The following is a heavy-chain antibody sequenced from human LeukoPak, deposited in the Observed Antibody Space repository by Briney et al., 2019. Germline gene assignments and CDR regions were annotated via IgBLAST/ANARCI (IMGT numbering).Heavy chain of an antibody. D-gene: IGHD3-10*01. CDR1: GFSVSSNY. V-gene: IGHV3-53*01. CDR2: ISGSGGT. J-gene: IGHJ4*02. CDR3: AKDTGRGMGLEAFDY. Sequence: GGALRLSCAASGFSVSSNYMTWVRQAPGKGLEWVSTISGSGGTFYADSVRGRFTVSRDNSKNTLYLQMHSLRAEDTAVYYCAKDTGRGMGLEAFDYWGQGTLVIVSS.